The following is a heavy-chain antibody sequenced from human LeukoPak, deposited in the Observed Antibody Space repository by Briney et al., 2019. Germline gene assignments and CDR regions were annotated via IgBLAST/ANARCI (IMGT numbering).Heavy chain of an antibody. V-gene: IGHV3-23*01. D-gene: IGHD1-26*01. CDR2: ISGSGGSA. CDR3: AKDKMTGAPTFVDWFDP. Sequence: PGGSLRLSCAASGFTFSSYAMSWVRQAPGKGLEWVSAISGSGGSAYYADSVKGRFTISRDNSKNTLYLQMNSLRAEDTAVYYCAKDKMTGAPTFVDWFDPWGQGTLVTVSS. J-gene: IGHJ5*02. CDR1: GFTFSSYA.